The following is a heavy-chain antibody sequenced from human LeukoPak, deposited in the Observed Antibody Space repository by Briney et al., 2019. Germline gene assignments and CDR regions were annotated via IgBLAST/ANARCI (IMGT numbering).Heavy chain of an antibody. CDR3: ARQGSSITNPFDM. Sequence: GESLKISCKGSGNSFTSYWIGWVRQMPGEGLEWMGIIYPGDSNAVYSPSFHGQVTISADKSISTAYLQWSSLKASDTAMYYCARQGSSITNPFDMWGQGTTVTVAS. V-gene: IGHV5-51*01. D-gene: IGHD1-14*01. CDR1: GNSFTSYW. J-gene: IGHJ3*02. CDR2: IYPGDSNA.